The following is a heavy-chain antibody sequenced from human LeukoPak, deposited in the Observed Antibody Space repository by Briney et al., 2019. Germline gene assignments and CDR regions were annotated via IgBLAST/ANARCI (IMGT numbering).Heavy chain of an antibody. CDR2: ISAYNGNT. Sequence: VASVKVSCKASGYTFTSYGISWVRQAPAQGLDWMGWISAYNGNTNYAQKLQGRVTMTTDTSTSTAYMELRSLRSDDTAVYYCARWRGYCSGGSCPGFDYWGQGTLVTVSS. CDR1: GYTFTSYG. J-gene: IGHJ4*02. D-gene: IGHD2-15*01. V-gene: IGHV1-18*01. CDR3: ARWRGYCSGGSCPGFDY.